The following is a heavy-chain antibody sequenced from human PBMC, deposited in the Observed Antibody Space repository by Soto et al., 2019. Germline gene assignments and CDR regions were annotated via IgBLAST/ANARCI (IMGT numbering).Heavy chain of an antibody. Sequence: QVQLVQSGAEVKKPGASVKVSCKASGYTFTSYGISWVRQAPGQGLEWMGWISAYNGNTNYAQKLQGRATMTPDTSTSPAYMELRSLRSDDPAVYYCAREDVVFSSTSCPIDYWGQGTLVPGSS. CDR1: GYTFTSYG. CDR2: ISAYNGNT. D-gene: IGHD2-2*01. CDR3: AREDVVFSSTSCPIDY. J-gene: IGHJ4*02. V-gene: IGHV1-18*01.